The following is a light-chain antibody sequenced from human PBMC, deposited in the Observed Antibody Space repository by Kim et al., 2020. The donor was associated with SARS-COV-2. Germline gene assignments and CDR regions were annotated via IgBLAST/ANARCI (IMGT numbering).Light chain of an antibody. CDR2: DND. CDR3: GTWDSSLSAGV. V-gene: IGLV1-51*01. Sequence: GQKVTVSCAGSTSNIGNNYVSWYQQLPGTAPKLLIYDNDKRPSGIPDRFSCSKSGTSATLGITGLQTGDEADYYCGTWDSSLSAGVFGTGTKVTVL. CDR1: TSNIGNNY. J-gene: IGLJ1*01.